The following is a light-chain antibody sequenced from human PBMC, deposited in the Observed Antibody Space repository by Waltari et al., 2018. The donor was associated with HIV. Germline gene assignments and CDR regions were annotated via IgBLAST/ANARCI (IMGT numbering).Light chain of an antibody. J-gene: IGLJ2*01. Sequence: QSVLTQPPSVSAAPGQTVTISCSGSSSNIWTNYVSWYQQLPGTAPKLLIYENNKRPSGIPDRFSASKSGTSATLGITGLQTGDEADYYCGTWDSSLSAGGVFGGGTKLTVL. CDR3: GTWDSSLSAGGV. CDR2: ENN. V-gene: IGLV1-51*02. CDR1: SSNIWTNY.